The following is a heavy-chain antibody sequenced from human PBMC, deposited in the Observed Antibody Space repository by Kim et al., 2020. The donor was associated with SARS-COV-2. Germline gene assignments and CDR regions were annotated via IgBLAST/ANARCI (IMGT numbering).Heavy chain of an antibody. J-gene: IGHJ3*02. V-gene: IGHV3-11*06. D-gene: IGHD2-2*01. CDR3: AREWDCSSTSCHDAFDI. Sequence: VTGRFTISRDNAKNSLYLQMNSLRAEDTAVYYCAREWDCSSTSCHDAFDIWGQGTMVTVSS.